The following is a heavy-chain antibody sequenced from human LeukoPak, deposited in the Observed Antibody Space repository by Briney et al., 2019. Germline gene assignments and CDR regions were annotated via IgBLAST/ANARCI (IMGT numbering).Heavy chain of an antibody. D-gene: IGHD3-9*01. CDR2: ISSSGHNR. CDR3: ARGFDWLSGGFDY. Sequence: GGSLRLSCAASGFTFSDYYMSWIRQAPGKGLEWVSYISSSGHNRYYADSVKGRFTISRDNAKNSLYLEMNSLRAEDTAVYYCARGFDWLSGGFDYWGQGTLVTVSS. CDR1: GFTFSDYY. J-gene: IGHJ4*02. V-gene: IGHV3-11*01.